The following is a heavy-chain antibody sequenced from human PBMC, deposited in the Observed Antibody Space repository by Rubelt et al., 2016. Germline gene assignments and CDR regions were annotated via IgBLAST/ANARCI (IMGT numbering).Heavy chain of an antibody. CDR1: GGSFSGFY. CDR3: ATENGDYSFDY. V-gene: IGHV4-34*01. Sequence: QVQLQQWGTGLLKPSETLSRTCAVYGGSFSGFYWSWIRQPPGKGLEWIGEINHSGGTNYNPSLTSRVTISVDTSKNHFSLKLSSVTAADTAVYYCATENGDYSFDYWGQGTLVTVSS. D-gene: IGHD4-17*01. J-gene: IGHJ4*02. CDR2: INHSGGT.